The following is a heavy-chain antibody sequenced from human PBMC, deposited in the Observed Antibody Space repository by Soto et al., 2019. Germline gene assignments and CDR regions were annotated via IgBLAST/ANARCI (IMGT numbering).Heavy chain of an antibody. CDR3: ARDPLRFLEWLPGRLTESGGYYYGMDV. CDR1: GFTFSSYS. D-gene: IGHD3-3*01. Sequence: LRLSCAASGFTFSSYSMNWVRQAPGKGLEWVSSISSSSSYIYYADSVKGRFTISRDNAKNSLYLQMNSLRAEDTAVYYCARDPLRFLEWLPGRLTESGGYYYGMDVRGQGTTVTVSS. J-gene: IGHJ6*02. CDR2: ISSSSSYI. V-gene: IGHV3-21*01.